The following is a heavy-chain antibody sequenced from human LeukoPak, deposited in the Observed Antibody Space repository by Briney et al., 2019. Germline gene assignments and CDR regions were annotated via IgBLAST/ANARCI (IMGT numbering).Heavy chain of an antibody. D-gene: IGHD2-15*01. CDR2: IDPNDGST. V-gene: IGHV1-46*01. J-gene: IGHJ4*02. Sequence: ASVKVSCKASGYTFSSYYMRWARQAPGQGLEWVGRIDPNDGSTIYARNLQGRVTMTSDTPTSTVYMELSSLRSEDTAVYYCARGGPYHGWDYWGQGTLVTVSS. CDR3: ARGGPYHGWDY. CDR1: GYTFSSYY.